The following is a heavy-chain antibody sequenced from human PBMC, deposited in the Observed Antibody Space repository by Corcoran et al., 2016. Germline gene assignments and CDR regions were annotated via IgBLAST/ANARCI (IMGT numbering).Heavy chain of an antibody. D-gene: IGHD2-21*01. CDR2: INPRIGLT. J-gene: IGHJ4*02. Sequence: QVQLVQSGAEVKKPGASVQVSCKTSGYTFTDYYIHWVRQAPGQGLEWMGWINPRIGLTNYAPKFQGRVTVTTDTFISPAYMQVRRLTSDDTALYYCAGEVSEGNAYFDYWGQGTLVTVTS. CDR1: GYTFTDYY. CDR3: AGEVSEGNAYFDY. V-gene: IGHV1-2*02.